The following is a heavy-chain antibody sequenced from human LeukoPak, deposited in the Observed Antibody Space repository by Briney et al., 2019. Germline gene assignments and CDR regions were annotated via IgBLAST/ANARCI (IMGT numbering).Heavy chain of an antibody. J-gene: IGHJ4*02. V-gene: IGHV4-61*02. CDR3: ARRGASHRTGTAIAALDY. CDR2: VYTSGGT. D-gene: IGHD1-1*01. Sequence: SETLSLTCTVSGGSISSSSYYWSWIRQPAGKGLEWIGRVYTSGGTYYNPSLKSRVTISVDTSKNQFSLKLSSVTAADTAVYYCARRGASHRTGTAIAALDYWGQGTLVTVSS. CDR1: GGSISSSSYY.